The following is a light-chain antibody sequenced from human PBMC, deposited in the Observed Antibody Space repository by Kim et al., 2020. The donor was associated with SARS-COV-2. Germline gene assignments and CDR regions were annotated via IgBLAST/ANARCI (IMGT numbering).Light chain of an antibody. V-gene: IGLV1-44*01. Sequence: GQEVTISCSGDIFNIGSHPLNWYQHFPQTTPKRLIHPDDQRPSGVPDRFSGSKSGTSASLAISGLQSADEADYYCAAWDDSLNGLVFGGGTKVTVL. CDR2: PDD. CDR1: IFNIGSHP. J-gene: IGLJ2*01. CDR3: AAWDDSLNGLV.